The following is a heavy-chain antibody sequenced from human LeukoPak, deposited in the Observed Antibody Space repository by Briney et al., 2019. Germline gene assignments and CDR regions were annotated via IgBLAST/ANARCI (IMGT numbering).Heavy chain of an antibody. CDR3: ARIITAAAADC. D-gene: IGHD6-13*01. Sequence: GGSLRLSCVASGVTISGYWMHWVRQAPGKGLAWVSRVDSDGTTTWYADSVKGRFTISRDNAKNTVYLQMNSLRAEDAAVYYCARIITAAAADCWGQGTLVAVSS. CDR1: GVTISGYW. V-gene: IGHV3-74*01. J-gene: IGHJ4*02. CDR2: VDSDGTTT.